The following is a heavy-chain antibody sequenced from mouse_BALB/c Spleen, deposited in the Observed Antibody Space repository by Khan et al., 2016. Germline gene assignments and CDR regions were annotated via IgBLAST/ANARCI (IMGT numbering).Heavy chain of an antibody. CDR1: GFNIKDYY. CDR3: NVRFAY. V-gene: IGHV14-4*02. CDR2: IDPENGDT. Sequence: VQLQQPGAELVRSGASVKLSCTASGFNIKDYYMHWVKQRPEQGLEWIGWIDPENGDTEYDPKFLGKATMTADTSSITAYWQLSSLKSEDTAVYYCNVRFAYWGQGTLVTFSA. J-gene: IGHJ3*01.